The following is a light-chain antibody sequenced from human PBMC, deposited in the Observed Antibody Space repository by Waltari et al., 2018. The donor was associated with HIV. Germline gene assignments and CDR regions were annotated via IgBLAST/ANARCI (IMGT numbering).Light chain of an antibody. J-gene: IGLJ3*02. CDR1: SPNSGRGF. CDR3: GTWDSSVGAAV. CDR2: DNT. V-gene: IGLV1-51*01. Sequence: QSVLTPPPSVSAAPGQKVTISCPGSSPNSGRGFVSWYQHLPGAAPRRPIYDNTKRPSWISDRFSGSKSGTSATLGITGLQTGDEADYYCGTWDSSVGAAVFGGGTRLTVL.